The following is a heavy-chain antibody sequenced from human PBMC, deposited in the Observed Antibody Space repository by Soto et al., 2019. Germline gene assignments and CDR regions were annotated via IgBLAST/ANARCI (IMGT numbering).Heavy chain of an antibody. V-gene: IGHV5-51*01. CDR2: IYPGDSDT. CDR1: GYSFTSYW. D-gene: IGHD5-12*01. J-gene: IGHJ4*02. CDR3: ASPAGRNGNSGYLFDY. Sequence: PGESLKISCKGSGYSFTSYWIGWVRQMPGKGLEWMGIIYPGDSDTRYSPSFQGQVTISADKSISTAYLQWSSLKASDTAMYYCASPAGRNGNSGYLFDYWGQGTQVTVSS.